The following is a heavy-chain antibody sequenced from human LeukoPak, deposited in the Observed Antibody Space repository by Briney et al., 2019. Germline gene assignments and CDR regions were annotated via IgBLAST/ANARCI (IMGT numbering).Heavy chain of an antibody. CDR3: AKDPIAAAGYYESLYFDY. CDR1: GFTVSSNY. D-gene: IGHD6-13*01. CDR2: IYSGGST. V-gene: IGHV3-53*05. Sequence: PGGSLRLSCAASGFTVSSNYMSWVRQAPGKGLEWVSVIYSGGSTYYADSVKGRFTISRDNSKNTLYLQMNSLRAEDTAVYYCAKDPIAAAGYYESLYFDYWGQGTLVTVSS. J-gene: IGHJ4*02.